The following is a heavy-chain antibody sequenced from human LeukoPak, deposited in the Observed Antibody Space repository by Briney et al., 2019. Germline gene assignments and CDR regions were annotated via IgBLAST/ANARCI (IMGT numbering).Heavy chain of an antibody. V-gene: IGHV4-34*01. Sequence: SETLSLTCAVYGGSFSGYYWSWIRRPPGKGLEWIGEINHSGSTNYNPSLKSRVTISVDTSKNQFSLKLSSVTAADTAVYYCARDSSGWYPGWFDPWGQGTLVTVSS. CDR2: INHSGST. CDR3: ARDSSGWYPGWFDP. CDR1: GGSFSGYY. J-gene: IGHJ5*02. D-gene: IGHD6-19*01.